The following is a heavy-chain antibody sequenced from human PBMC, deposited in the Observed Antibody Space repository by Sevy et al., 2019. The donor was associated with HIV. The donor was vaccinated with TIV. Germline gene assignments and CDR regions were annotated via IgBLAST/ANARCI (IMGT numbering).Heavy chain of an antibody. D-gene: IGHD1-1*01. Sequence: ASVKVSCKASGYIFTHFYIYWVRQAPGQGLEWMGWINPNSGDTSDAQKVQGRVTMTRDMSITTAYMDRSRLKSDDTALYYCARVEHGVPLWPPFDYWGQGTLVTVSS. V-gene: IGHV1-2*02. CDR1: GYIFTHFY. J-gene: IGHJ4*02. CDR2: INPNSGDT. CDR3: ARVEHGVPLWPPFDY.